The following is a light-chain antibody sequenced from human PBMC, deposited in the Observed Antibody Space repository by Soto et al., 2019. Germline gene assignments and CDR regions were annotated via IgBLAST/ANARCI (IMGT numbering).Light chain of an antibody. CDR1: SSDVGAYNY. Sequence: QSALTQPPSASGSPGQSVTISCTGTSSDVGAYNYVSWYQQHAGKAPKLVIYEVTMRPSGVPDRFSGSKSANTASLTVSGLQAEDEADYYCSSFAASNTWVFGGGTKLTVL. CDR3: SSFAASNTWV. CDR2: EVT. V-gene: IGLV2-8*01. J-gene: IGLJ3*02.